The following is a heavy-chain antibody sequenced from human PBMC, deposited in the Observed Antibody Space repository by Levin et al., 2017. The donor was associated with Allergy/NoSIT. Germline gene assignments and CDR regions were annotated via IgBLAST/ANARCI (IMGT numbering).Heavy chain of an antibody. D-gene: IGHD5-12*01. V-gene: IGHV3-30*18. CDR2: ISYDGSNK. J-gene: IGHJ4*02. CDR1: GFTFSTYG. Sequence: GESLKISCAASGFTFSTYGMHWVRQAPGKGLEWVAIISYDGSNKYYADSVKGRFTISRDNSKNTLYLHMNSLRAEDTAVYYCAKDRPPGYSGYNGVDYWGQGTLVT. CDR3: AKDRPPGYSGYNGVDY.